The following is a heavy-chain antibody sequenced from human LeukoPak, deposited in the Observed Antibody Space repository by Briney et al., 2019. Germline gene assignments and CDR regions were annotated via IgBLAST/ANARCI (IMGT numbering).Heavy chain of an antibody. CDR2: MNPNSGDT. Sequence: ASVKVSCKTSGYTFTNYDINWVRQATGQGLEWMGWMNPNSGDTGYAHKFQGRVTMTANTSINTAYMELSRLRSDDTAVYYCARAGTMPSGYWGQGTLVTVSS. D-gene: IGHD1-7*01. CDR3: ARAGTMPSGY. J-gene: IGHJ4*02. V-gene: IGHV1-8*01. CDR1: GYTFTNYD.